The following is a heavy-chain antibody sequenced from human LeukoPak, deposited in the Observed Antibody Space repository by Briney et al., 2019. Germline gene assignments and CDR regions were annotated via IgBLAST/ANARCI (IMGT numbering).Heavy chain of an antibody. CDR1: GGSISSSSYY. Sequence: SETLSLTCTVSGGSISSSSYYWGWIRQPPGKGLEWIGSIYYSGSTYYNPSLKSRVTISVDTSKNQFSLKLSSVTAADTAVYYCARRGIAARRGAFDIWGQGTMVTVSS. CDR3: ARRGIAARRGAFDI. V-gene: IGHV4-39*01. CDR2: IYYSGST. D-gene: IGHD6-6*01. J-gene: IGHJ3*02.